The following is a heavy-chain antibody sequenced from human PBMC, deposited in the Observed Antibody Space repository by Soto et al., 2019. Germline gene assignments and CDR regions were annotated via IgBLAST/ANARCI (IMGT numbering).Heavy chain of an antibody. CDR3: SYGHHDDYSTDY. CDR1: GYSFTSYG. CDR2: ISAYKGKT. J-gene: IGHJ4*02. Sequence: QVQLVQSGAEVKKPGASVKVSCKASGYSFTSYGISWVRQAPGQGAEGMGWISAYKGKTSNAQKHQEIVTRTTDTTKSTAYTELMKLRTDDTDVNYGSYGHHDDYSTDYWGQGTLVTVSS. D-gene: IGHD4-17*01. V-gene: IGHV1-18*01.